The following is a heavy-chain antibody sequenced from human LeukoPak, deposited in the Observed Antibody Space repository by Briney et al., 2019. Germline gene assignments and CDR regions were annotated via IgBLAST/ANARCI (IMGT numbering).Heavy chain of an antibody. CDR1: GFTFSTYG. V-gene: IGHV3-30*18. CDR3: TKDAGHCRGGSCYRQDY. J-gene: IGHJ4*02. Sequence: PGGSLRLSCAASGFTFSTYGMHWVRQAPGKGPEWVAVISNDGSNKYHAESVKGRFTISRDNSKNTLYLQMNSLRAEDTAVYYCTKDAGHCRGGSCYRQDYWGQGTLVTVSS. D-gene: IGHD2-15*01. CDR2: ISNDGSNK.